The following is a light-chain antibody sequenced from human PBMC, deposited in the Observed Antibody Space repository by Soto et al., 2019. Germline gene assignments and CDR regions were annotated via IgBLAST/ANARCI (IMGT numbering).Light chain of an antibody. CDR3: QQYNNWPPT. J-gene: IGKJ5*01. Sequence: EVVMTQSPATLFVSPGERATLSCKASQSARSSLGWYQQKPGQPPRLLIHDVSIRATGIPARFNGSGSGTEFTLTISSLQSEDFAVYYCQQYNNWPPTFGQGTRLEIK. CDR1: QSARSS. CDR2: DVS. V-gene: IGKV3-15*01.